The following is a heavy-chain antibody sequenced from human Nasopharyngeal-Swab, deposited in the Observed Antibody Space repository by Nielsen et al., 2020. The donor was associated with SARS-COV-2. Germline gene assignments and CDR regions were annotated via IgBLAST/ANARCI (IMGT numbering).Heavy chain of an antibody. CDR2: IYTSGST. CDR3: ARKRGYSYGYYDY. CDR1: GGSISSSSYY. D-gene: IGHD5-18*01. V-gene: IGHV4-61*02. J-gene: IGHJ4*02. Sequence: SETLSLTCTVSGGSISSSSYYWGWIRQPAGKGLEWIGRIYTSGSTNYNPSLKSRVTISVDTSKNQFSLKLSSVTAADTAVYYCARKRGYSYGYYDYWGQGTLVTVSS.